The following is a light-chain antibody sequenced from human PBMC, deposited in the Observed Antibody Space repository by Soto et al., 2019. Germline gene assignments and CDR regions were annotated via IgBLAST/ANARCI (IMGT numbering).Light chain of an antibody. Sequence: DIQMTQSPSSLSASVGDRVTITCRASQSISSYLNWYQQKPGKAPKLLIYAASSLQIGVPSRFSGSGSGTDFTLTISSLQPEDFATYYCQQIDSTPRTFGQGTKVDI. CDR2: AAS. CDR1: QSISSY. V-gene: IGKV1-39*01. CDR3: QQIDSTPRT. J-gene: IGKJ1*01.